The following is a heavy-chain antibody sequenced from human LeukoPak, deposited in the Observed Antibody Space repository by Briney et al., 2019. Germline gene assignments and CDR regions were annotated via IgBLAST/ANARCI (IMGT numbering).Heavy chain of an antibody. CDR2: ISSSGSTI. CDR3: ARVSGYGSGSPDY. D-gene: IGHD3-10*01. J-gene: IGHJ4*02. V-gene: IGHV3-11*01. CDR1: GFTFRDYY. Sequence: GGSLRLSCAASGFTFRDYYMSWIRQAPGKGLEWVSYISSSGSTIYYADSVKGRFTISRDSAKNSLYLQMNSLRDEDTAVYYCARVSGYGSGSPDYWGQGTLVTASS.